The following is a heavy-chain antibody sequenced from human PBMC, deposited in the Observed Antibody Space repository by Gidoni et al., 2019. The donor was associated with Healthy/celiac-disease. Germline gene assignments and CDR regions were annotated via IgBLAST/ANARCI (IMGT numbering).Heavy chain of an antibody. Sequence: QVQLVQSGAEVKKHGYSVQVSCKASGGPFSSYAISWVRQAPGQGLEWMGGIIPNFGTANYAQKFQGRVTITADESTSTADMELSSLRSEDTAVYYCARVIGGYDFWSGYGMDVWGQGTTVTVSS. J-gene: IGHJ6*02. CDR1: GGPFSSYA. CDR2: IIPNFGTA. D-gene: IGHD3-3*01. V-gene: IGHV1-69*01. CDR3: ARVIGGYDFWSGYGMDV.